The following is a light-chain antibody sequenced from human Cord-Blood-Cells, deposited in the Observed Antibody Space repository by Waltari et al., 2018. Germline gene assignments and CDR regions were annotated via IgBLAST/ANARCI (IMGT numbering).Light chain of an antibody. CDR3: SSYTSSSSVV. CDR1: SSDVGGYNY. Sequence: QSALTQPASVSGSPGQSITISCTGTSSDVGGYNYVSWYQQHPGKAPKLMIYDVSKRPSGVSNRFSGSKSGNTASRTISGLQAEDEADYYCSSYTSSSSVVFGGGTKLTVL. J-gene: IGLJ2*01. V-gene: IGLV2-14*01. CDR2: DVS.